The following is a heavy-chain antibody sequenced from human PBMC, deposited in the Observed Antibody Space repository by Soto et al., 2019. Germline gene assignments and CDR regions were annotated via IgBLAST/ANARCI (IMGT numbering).Heavy chain of an antibody. J-gene: IGHJ4*02. CDR3: ARDYCPGGVCYTIFDY. CDR1: AFTFSSYW. Sequence: PGGSLRLSCAASAFTFSSYWMHWVRQAPGKGLVWVSRINSDGSSTRYADSVKGRFTISRDNAKNTLYLQMNSLRAEDMAVYYCARDYCPGGVCYTIFDYWGQGTLVTVSS. CDR2: INSDGSST. V-gene: IGHV3-74*01. D-gene: IGHD2-8*02.